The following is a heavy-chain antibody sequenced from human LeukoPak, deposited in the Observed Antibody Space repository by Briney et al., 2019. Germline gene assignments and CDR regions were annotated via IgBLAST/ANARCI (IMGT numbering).Heavy chain of an antibody. J-gene: IGHJ6*03. CDR1: GFTLSELS. CDR2: FDTAGGQF. CDR3: ATGVICATTTCPGYRNFYFFMDV. V-gene: IGHV1-24*01. D-gene: IGHD2-2*01. Sequence: GASLKVSCKVSGFTLSELSMHWVRQAPGKGLEWVGGFDTAGGQFIYGQSFRGRVILTEDPSTNTAFMEVTSMRPDDTAVYYCATGVICATTTCPGYRNFYFFMDVWGEGTAVTVSS.